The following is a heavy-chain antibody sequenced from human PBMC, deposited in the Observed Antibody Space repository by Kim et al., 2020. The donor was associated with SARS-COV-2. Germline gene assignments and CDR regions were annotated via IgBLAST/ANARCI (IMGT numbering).Heavy chain of an antibody. D-gene: IGHD3-10*01. Sequence: SETLSLTCAVSGGSISSSNWWSWVRQPPGKGLEWIGEIYHSGSTNYNPSLKSRVTISVDKSKNQFSLKLSSVTAADTAVYYCARAGLRITMVRGVYYFDYWGQGTLNTVSS. CDR2: IYHSGST. CDR1: GGSISSSNW. CDR3: ARAGLRITMVRGVYYFDY. J-gene: IGHJ4*02. V-gene: IGHV4-4*02.